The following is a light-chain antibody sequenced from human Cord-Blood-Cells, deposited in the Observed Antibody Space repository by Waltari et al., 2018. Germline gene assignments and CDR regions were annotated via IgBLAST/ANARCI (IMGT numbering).Light chain of an antibody. CDR3: CSYAGSSPWV. CDR2: EVS. J-gene: IGLJ3*02. Sequence: QSALTQPASVSGSPGQSITISCTGTSSDVGSYNLVSWYQQHPGKAPKLMIYEVSKRPSGVSNRFSGSKSGNTASLTISGVQAEDEGDYYCCSYAGSSPWVFGGGTKLTVL. V-gene: IGLV2-23*02. CDR1: SSDVGSYNL.